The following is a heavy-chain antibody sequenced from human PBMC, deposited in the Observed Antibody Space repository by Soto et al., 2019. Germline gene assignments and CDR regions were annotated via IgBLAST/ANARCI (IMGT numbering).Heavy chain of an antibody. V-gene: IGHV1-18*01. D-gene: IGHD3-10*01. Sequence: QVQLVQSGAEVKKPGASVKVSCKASGYSFTSYGISWVRQAPGQGLEWMGWISAYNGNTNDAQKLQGRVTMTTDTSPRTAYMELRSLRSDAAAVYYCAGDYWSGESDVWGQGTTVTVSS. CDR3: AGDYWSGESDV. CDR2: ISAYNGNT. CDR1: GYSFTSYG. J-gene: IGHJ6*02.